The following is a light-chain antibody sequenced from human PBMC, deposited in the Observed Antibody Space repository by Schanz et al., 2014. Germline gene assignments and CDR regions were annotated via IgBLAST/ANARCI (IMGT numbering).Light chain of an antibody. V-gene: IGLV2-8*01. Sequence: QSALTQPASVSGSPGQSITISCTGTSRDVGYYNLVSWYQQHPGKAPKLMIYRVTKRPSGVPDRFSGSKSGNTASLTVSGLQAEDEAVYYCSSYADSNNLVFGGGTKLTVL. CDR3: SSYADSNNLV. CDR1: SRDVGYYNL. CDR2: RVT. J-gene: IGLJ2*01.